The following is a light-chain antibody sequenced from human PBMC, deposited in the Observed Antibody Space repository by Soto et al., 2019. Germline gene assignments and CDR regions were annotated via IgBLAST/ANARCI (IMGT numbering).Light chain of an antibody. CDR1: QSVSSSY. Sequence: EIVLTQSPGTLSLSPGERATLSCRASQSVSSSYLAWYQQTPGQAPRLLMYGASSRATGIPDRFSGSGSGTDFTLTISRLEPEDFAVYYCQQYGSSPAFGGGTKVEIK. CDR3: QQYGSSPA. J-gene: IGKJ4*01. V-gene: IGKV3-20*01. CDR2: GAS.